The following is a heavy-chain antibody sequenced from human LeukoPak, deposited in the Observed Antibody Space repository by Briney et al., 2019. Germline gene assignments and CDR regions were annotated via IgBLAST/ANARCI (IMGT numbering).Heavy chain of an antibody. V-gene: IGHV3-30*18. Sequence: GGSLRLSCAASGFTFSSYGMHWVRQAPGKGLEWVAVISYDGSNKYYADSVKGRFTISRDNSKNTLYLQMNSLRAEDTAVYYCAKQRGVVVITYAFDIWGQGTMVTVSS. CDR1: GFTFSSYG. CDR3: AKQRGVVVITYAFDI. J-gene: IGHJ3*02. D-gene: IGHD3-22*01. CDR2: ISYDGSNK.